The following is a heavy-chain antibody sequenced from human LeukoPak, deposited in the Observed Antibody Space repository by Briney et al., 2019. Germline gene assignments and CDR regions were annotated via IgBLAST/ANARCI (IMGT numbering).Heavy chain of an antibody. CDR3: ARGGDIVVVPAAIVLDY. Sequence: GGSLRLSCAASGFTFSSYAMHWVRQAPGKGLEWVAVISYDGSNEYYADSVKGRFTISRDNSKNTLYLQMNSLRAEDTAVYYCARGGDIVVVPAAIVLDYWGQGTLATVSS. V-gene: IGHV3-30*04. D-gene: IGHD2-2*01. J-gene: IGHJ4*02. CDR1: GFTFSSYA. CDR2: ISYDGSNE.